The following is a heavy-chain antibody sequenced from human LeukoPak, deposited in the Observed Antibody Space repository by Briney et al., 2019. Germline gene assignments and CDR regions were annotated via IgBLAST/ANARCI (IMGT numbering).Heavy chain of an antibody. CDR1: GGSIFSYY. Sequence: SETLSLTCTVSGGSIFSYYWSWIRQPPGKGLEWIGYIYYSGSTNYNPSLKSRVTISVDMSKNQFSLKLSSVTAADTAVYYCGRGIAVAGRDFDYWGQGTLVTVSS. CDR2: IYYSGST. CDR3: GRGIAVAGRDFDY. J-gene: IGHJ4*02. V-gene: IGHV4-59*01. D-gene: IGHD6-19*01.